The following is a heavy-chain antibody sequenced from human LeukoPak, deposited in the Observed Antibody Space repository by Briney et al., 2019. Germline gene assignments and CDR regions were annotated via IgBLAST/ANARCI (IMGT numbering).Heavy chain of an antibody. D-gene: IGHD2-2*01. Sequence: SETLSLTCAVYGGSFSGYHWSWIRQPPGKGLDWIGEINDSGSTIYNPSLKNRVTISVDMSKNQFSVNLTSVTAADTGLYYCALGPHQHWPPMQYWGQGSLVTVSS. CDR3: ALGPHQHWPPMQY. J-gene: IGHJ4*02. V-gene: IGHV4-34*01. CDR2: INDSGST. CDR1: GGSFSGYH.